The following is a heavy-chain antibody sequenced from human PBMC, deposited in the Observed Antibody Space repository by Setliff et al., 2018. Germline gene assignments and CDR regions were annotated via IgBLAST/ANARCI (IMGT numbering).Heavy chain of an antibody. CDR1: GVTFSTHA. V-gene: IGHV1-69*13. J-gene: IGHJ4*02. CDR3: ATEGRGVTTAH. Sequence: SVKVSCKASGVTFSTHAMNWVRQAPGQGLEWVGVIVPQTRTTSYAQKFQGRVTITADESTTTGYMELSGLRSDDTAVYFCATEGRGVTTAHWGQGTLVTVSS. CDR2: IVPQTRTT. D-gene: IGHD4-17*01.